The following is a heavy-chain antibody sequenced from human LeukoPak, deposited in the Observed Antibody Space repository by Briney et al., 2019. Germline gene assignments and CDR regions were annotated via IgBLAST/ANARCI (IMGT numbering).Heavy chain of an antibody. Sequence: SETLSLTCAVYGGSFSGYYWSWIRQPPGKGLEWIGEINHSGSTNYNPSLNNRVTIFIDMSKNQFSLRLNSVTATDTAVYYCARLVCGGGSCPAEFDYWGQGTLVTVSS. CDR1: GGSFSGYY. CDR3: ARLVCGGGSCPAEFDY. J-gene: IGHJ4*02. D-gene: IGHD2-15*01. CDR2: INHSGST. V-gene: IGHV4-34*01.